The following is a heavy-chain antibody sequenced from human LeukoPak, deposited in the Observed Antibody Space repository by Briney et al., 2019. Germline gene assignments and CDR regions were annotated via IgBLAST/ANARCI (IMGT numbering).Heavy chain of an antibody. CDR2: IIPIFGTA. D-gene: IGHD3-3*01. Sequence: ASVKVSCKASGGTFSSYAISWVRQAPGQGLEWMGGIIPIFGTANYAQKFQGRVTITADESTSTAYMELSSLRSEDTAVYYCARRGLSGFLEWLSPLDYWGQGTLVTVSS. CDR1: GGTFSSYA. J-gene: IGHJ4*02. V-gene: IGHV1-69*13. CDR3: ARRGLSGFLEWLSPLDY.